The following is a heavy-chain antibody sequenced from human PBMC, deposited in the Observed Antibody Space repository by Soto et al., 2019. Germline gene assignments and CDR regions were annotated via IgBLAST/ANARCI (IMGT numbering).Heavy chain of an antibody. D-gene: IGHD3-22*01. J-gene: IGHJ4*02. CDR1: GFTFSSYG. CDR2: IWYDGSNK. CDR3: ARDENDSSGYGLDY. Sequence: GGSLRLSCAASGFTFSSYGMHWVRQAPSKGLEWVAVIWYDGSNKYYADSVKGRFTISRDNSKNTLYLQMNSLRAEDTAVYYCARDENDSSGYGLDYWGQGTLVIVSS. V-gene: IGHV3-33*01.